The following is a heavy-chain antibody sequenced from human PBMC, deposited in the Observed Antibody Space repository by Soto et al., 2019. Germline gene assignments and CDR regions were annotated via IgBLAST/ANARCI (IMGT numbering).Heavy chain of an antibody. V-gene: IGHV3-11*01. D-gene: IGHD5-18*01. Sequence: GALRLSCGASGFTFSDDYMSWIRQAPGKGLEWVSYISSSGGTIYYADSVKGRFTISRDNAKNSLFLQMNSLRADDTAVYYCARASSPRDPWLDYWGQGILVTVSS. CDR3: ARASSPRDPWLDY. J-gene: IGHJ4*02. CDR2: ISSSGGTI. CDR1: GFTFSDDY.